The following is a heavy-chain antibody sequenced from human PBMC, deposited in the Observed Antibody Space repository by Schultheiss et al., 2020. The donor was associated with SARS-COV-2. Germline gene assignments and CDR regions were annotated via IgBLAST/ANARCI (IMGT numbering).Heavy chain of an antibody. D-gene: IGHD5-12*01. Sequence: ASVKVSCKASGYTFTGYYMHWVRQAPGQGLEWMGWINPNSGGTNYAQKFQGWVTMTRDTSISTAYMELSSLRSEDTAVYYCARDLNVVATISDYYYYYGMDVWGQGTTVTVSS. CDR3: ARDLNVVATISDYYYYYGMDV. J-gene: IGHJ6*02. CDR2: INPNSGGT. V-gene: IGHV1-2*04. CDR1: GYTFTGYY.